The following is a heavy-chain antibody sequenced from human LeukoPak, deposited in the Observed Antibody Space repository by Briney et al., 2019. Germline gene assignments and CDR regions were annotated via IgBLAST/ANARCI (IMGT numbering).Heavy chain of an antibody. J-gene: IGHJ4*02. V-gene: IGHV3-23*01. CDR3: AKDRGNAVAGCLDF. CDR2: ISGSGGST. D-gene: IGHD6-19*01. CDR1: GFTFSSYA. Sequence: PGGSLRLSCAASGFTFSSYAMSWVRQAPGKGLEWVSGISGSGGSTYYADSVKGRFSISRDNSKNTVYLQMNSLRAEDTAVYYCAKDRGNAVAGCLDFWGQGTLVTVSS.